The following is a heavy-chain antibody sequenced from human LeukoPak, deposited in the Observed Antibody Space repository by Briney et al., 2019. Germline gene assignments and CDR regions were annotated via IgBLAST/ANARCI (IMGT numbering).Heavy chain of an antibody. CDR2: ISAYNGNT. V-gene: IGHV1-18*01. D-gene: IGHD3-22*01. CDR3: ARAYYDSSGYYPDY. J-gene: IGHJ4*02. Sequence: ASVKVSCKASGYTFTSYGISWVRQAPGQGLEWMGWISAYNGNTNYAQKLQGRVTMTTDTSTSTAYMELRSLRSEDTAVYYCARAYYDSSGYYPDYWGQGTLVTVSS. CDR1: GYTFTSYG.